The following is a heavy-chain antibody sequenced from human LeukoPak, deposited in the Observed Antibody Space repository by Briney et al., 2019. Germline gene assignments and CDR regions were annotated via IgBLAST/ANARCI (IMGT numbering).Heavy chain of an antibody. J-gene: IGHJ4*02. D-gene: IGHD4-17*01. CDR2: IYHSGNT. V-gene: IGHV4-38-2*01. CDR3: ARRGTYGDYVDY. CDR1: GYSISSGYY. Sequence: SETLSLTCAVSGYSISSGYYWGWIRQLPGKGLEWIGNIYHSGNTYYSPSLKSRVTISVDTSTNHFSLKLTSVTAADTAVYYCARRGTYGDYVDYWGQGTLVTVSS.